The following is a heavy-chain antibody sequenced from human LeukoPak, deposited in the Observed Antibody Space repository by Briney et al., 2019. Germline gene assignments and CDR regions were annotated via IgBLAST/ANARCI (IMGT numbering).Heavy chain of an antibody. CDR3: ARLGIVVVTDY. V-gene: IGHV4-39*01. CDR1: GGSISSSSYY. J-gene: IGHJ4*02. D-gene: IGHD2-21*02. CDR2: IYYSGST. Sequence: KPSETLSLTCTVSGGSISSSSYYWGWIRQPPGKGLEWIGSIYYSGSTYYNPSLKSRVTISVDTSKNQFSLRLSSVTAADTAVYYCARLGIVVVTDYWGQGTLVTVSS.